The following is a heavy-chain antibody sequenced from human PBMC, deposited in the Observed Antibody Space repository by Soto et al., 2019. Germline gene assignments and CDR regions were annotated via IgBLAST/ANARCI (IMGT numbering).Heavy chain of an antibody. J-gene: IGHJ4*02. CDR3: ARDLYSNTAHNSGFGY. V-gene: IGHV4-59*02. CDR1: GGTVSSYD. D-gene: IGHD5-18*01. Sequence: KTSETLALTCTVSGGTVSSYDGSWIRQPPGKGLEWIGYIYYSGSTNYNPSLKSRVTISVDTSKNQFSLKLSSVTAADTAVYYCARDLYSNTAHNSGFGYWGQGTLVTVSS. CDR2: IYYSGST.